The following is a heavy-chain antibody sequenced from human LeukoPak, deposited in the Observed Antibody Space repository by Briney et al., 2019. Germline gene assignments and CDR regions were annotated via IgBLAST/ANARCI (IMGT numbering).Heavy chain of an antibody. CDR1: GYTFTSYG. J-gene: IGHJ3*02. D-gene: IGHD3-22*01. CDR2: ISAYNGNT. V-gene: IGHV1-18*01. Sequence: ASVKVSCKASGYTFTSYGISWVRQAPGQGLEWMGWISAYNGNTNYAQKLQGRVTMTTDTSTSTAYMELRSLRSDDTAVYYCARDSDYYDSSGYRFYAFNIWGQETMVTVSS. CDR3: ARDSDYYDSSGYRFYAFNI.